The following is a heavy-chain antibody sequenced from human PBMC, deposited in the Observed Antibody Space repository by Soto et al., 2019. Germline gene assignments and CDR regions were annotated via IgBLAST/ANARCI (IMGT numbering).Heavy chain of an antibody. CDR3: AGGRAYRSGWYFSDY. V-gene: IGHV1-69*01. Sequence: QVQLGQSGAEGKKPGSSVKVSCKASGGTVSSYAISWVRQAPGQGLEWMGGIIPIFGTANYAQKFQGRVTITADESTSTAYLELSSLRSEDTAVYYCAGGRAYRSGWYFSDYWGQGTLVTVSS. J-gene: IGHJ4*02. CDR1: GGTVSSYA. D-gene: IGHD6-19*01. CDR2: IIPIFGTA.